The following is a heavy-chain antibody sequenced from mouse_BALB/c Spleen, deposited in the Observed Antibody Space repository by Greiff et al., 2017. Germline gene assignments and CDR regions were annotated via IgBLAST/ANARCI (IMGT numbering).Heavy chain of an antibody. V-gene: IGHV1-37*01. Sequence: VQLKQSGPELVKPGASVKISCKASGYSFTGYFMNWVKQSHGKSLEGRGRMKPDNGETVYNQKFKGKATLTVDKSSSTAHMELLSLTSEDSAVYYCGRSGRSDPYYFDYWGHRPPLPVSS. CDR3: GRSGRSDPYYFDY. D-gene: IGHD3-1*01. CDR1: GYSFTGYF. J-gene: IGHJ2*01. CDR2: MKPDNGET.